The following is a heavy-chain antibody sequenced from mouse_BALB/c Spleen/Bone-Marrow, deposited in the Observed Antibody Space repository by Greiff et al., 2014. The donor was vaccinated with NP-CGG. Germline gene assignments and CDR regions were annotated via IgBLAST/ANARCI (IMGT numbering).Heavy chain of an antibody. CDR1: GFSLTNYG. V-gene: IGHV2-9*02. D-gene: IGHD1-2*01. CDR2: IWADGST. Sequence: VKLQESGPGLVAPSQSLSITCTVSGFSLTNYGVHWVRQPPGKGLEWLGVIWADGSTNYNSALMSRPSISKDNSKSQVFFKMNSLQTDDTAMCYCARITTATGAMDYWGQGTSVTVSS. CDR3: ARITTATGAMDY. J-gene: IGHJ4*01.